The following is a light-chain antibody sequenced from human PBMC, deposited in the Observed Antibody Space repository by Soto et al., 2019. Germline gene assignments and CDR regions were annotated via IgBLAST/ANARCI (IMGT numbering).Light chain of an antibody. CDR3: SSYTSSSSWV. Sequence: QSVLTQPASVSGPPGQSITISCTGTSSDVGAYNSVSWYQQHPGKAPKLMIYEVSNRPSGVSNRFSGSKSGNTASLSISGLQAEDEADYYCSSYTSSSSWVFGGGTKLTVL. CDR2: EVS. CDR1: SSDVGAYNS. J-gene: IGLJ3*02. V-gene: IGLV2-14*01.